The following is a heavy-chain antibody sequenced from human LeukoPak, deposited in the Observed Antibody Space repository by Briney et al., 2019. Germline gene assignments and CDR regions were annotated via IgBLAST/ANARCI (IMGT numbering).Heavy chain of an antibody. CDR2: IRSDGNVT. J-gene: IGHJ4*02. CDR3: AKDHGFWSGYLF. CDR1: GFLFKSNG. Sequence: GGSLRLSCEASGFLFKSNGMHWVRQAPGKGLEWVAFIRSDGNVTKYLDSVKGRFTISRDNSENTLYLQVTSLRPDDTAVYFCAKDHGFWSGYLFWGQGTLVTVSS. V-gene: IGHV3-30*02. D-gene: IGHD3-3*01.